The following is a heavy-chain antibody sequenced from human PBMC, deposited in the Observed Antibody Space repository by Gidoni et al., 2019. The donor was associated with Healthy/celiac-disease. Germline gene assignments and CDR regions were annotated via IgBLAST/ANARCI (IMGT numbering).Heavy chain of an antibody. D-gene: IGHD1-1*01. CDR1: GFTFSSYG. CDR3: ARDRGGTRYYFDY. V-gene: IGHV3-33*01. Sequence: QVQLVESGGGVVQPGRSLRLSCAASGFTFSSYGMHWVRQAPGKGLEWVAVIWYDGSNKYYADSVKGRFTISRDNSKNTLYLQMNSLRAEDTAVYYCARDRGGTRYYFDYWGQGTLVTVSS. J-gene: IGHJ4*02. CDR2: IWYDGSNK.